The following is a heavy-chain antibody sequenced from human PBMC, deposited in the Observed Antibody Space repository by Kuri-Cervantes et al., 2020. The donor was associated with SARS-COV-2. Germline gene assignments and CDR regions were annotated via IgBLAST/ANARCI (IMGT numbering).Heavy chain of an antibody. Sequence: ESLKISCGVSGASFGNYHWSWVRQPPGRGLEWIGDIIYSGSTNYSPSLKSRVTISVDTSKNQFSLNLASVTAADTAVYHCASLLLWQQFAHWGQGILVTVSS. CDR1: GASFGNYH. V-gene: IGHV4-34*12. CDR3: ASLLLWQQFAH. CDR2: IIYSGST. J-gene: IGHJ4*02. D-gene: IGHD5-24*01.